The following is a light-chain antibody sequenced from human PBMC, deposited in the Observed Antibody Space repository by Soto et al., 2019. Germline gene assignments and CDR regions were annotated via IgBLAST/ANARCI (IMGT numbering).Light chain of an antibody. CDR2: DAS. Sequence: DIQMTQSPSTPSASVGDRVTITFRARQSISIWLAWYQQKPGKAPKLLIYDASILKSGVPSRFSGSGSGTEFTLTTRSLQPDDFATYYCQQYNSYRTFGQGTKV. V-gene: IGKV1-5*01. CDR1: QSISIW. CDR3: QQYNSYRT. J-gene: IGKJ1*01.